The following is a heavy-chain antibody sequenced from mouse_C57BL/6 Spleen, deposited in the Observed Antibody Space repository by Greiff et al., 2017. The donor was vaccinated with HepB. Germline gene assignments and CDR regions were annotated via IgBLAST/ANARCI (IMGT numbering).Heavy chain of an antibody. Sequence: VHVKQSGPELVKPGASVKIPCKASGYTFTDYNMDWVKQSHGKSLEWIGDINPNNGGTIYNQKFKGKATLTVDKSSSTSYLELRSLTSEDTAVYYCARRDDYDDGRAMDYWGQGTSVTVSS. CDR3: ARRDDYDDGRAMDY. D-gene: IGHD2-4*01. V-gene: IGHV1-18*01. J-gene: IGHJ4*01. CDR2: INPNNGGT. CDR1: GYTFTDYN.